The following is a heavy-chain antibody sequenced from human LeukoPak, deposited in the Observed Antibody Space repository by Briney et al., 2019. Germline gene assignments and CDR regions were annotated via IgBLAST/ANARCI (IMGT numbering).Heavy chain of an antibody. D-gene: IGHD3-16*02. J-gene: IGHJ6*02. CDR1: GYTFTSYG. CDR2: ISAYNGNT. CDR3: ARAGLTFGGVIDPFYYYGMDV. Sequence: ASVKVSCKASGYTFTSYGISWVRQAPGQGLEWMGWISAYNGNTNYAQKLQGRVTMTTDTSTSTAYMELRSLRSDDTAVYYCARAGLTFGGVIDPFYYYGMDVWGQGTTVTVSS. V-gene: IGHV1-18*01.